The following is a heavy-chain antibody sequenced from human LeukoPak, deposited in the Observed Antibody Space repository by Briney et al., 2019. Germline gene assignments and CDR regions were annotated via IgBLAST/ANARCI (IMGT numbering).Heavy chain of an antibody. D-gene: IGHD5-18*01. CDR3: AREGGDTWSKNFDY. CDR2: IIPILGIA. Sequence: ASVKVSFKASGGTFSSYAISWVRQAPGQGLEWMGRIIPILGIANYAQKFQGRVTITADKSTSTAYMELSSLRSEDTAVYYCAREGGDTWSKNFDYWGQGTLVTVSS. J-gene: IGHJ4*02. V-gene: IGHV1-69*04. CDR1: GGTFSSYA.